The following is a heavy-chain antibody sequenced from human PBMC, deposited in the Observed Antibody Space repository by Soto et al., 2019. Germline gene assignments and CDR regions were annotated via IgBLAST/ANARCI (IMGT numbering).Heavy chain of an antibody. CDR3: ATANTQYAFDM. Sequence: VQLVESGGGLVQPGESLRLSCTASGLTFSISWMTWVRQAPGEGLEWVSNINPAGNVQHYADSVKERFTISRDNAKNSLFLHMSGLRVEDTAVYYRATANTQYAFDMWGQGTMVTVSS. J-gene: IGHJ3*02. V-gene: IGHV3-7*01. CDR1: GLTFSISW. CDR2: INPAGNVQ.